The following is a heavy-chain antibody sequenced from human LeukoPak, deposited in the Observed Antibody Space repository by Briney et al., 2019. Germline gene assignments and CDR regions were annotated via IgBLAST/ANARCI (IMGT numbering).Heavy chain of an antibody. J-gene: IGHJ4*02. CDR2: IRYDGSNK. V-gene: IGHV3-30*02. D-gene: IGHD3-22*01. CDR3: AKDLDPGYYYDSSGYYI. Sequence: GGSLRLSCAASGFTFSSYGMHWVRQAPGKGLEWVAFIRYDGSNKYYADPVKGRFTISRDNSKNTLYLQMNSLRAEDTAVYYCAKDLDPGYYYDSSGYYIWGQGTLVTVSS. CDR1: GFTFSSYG.